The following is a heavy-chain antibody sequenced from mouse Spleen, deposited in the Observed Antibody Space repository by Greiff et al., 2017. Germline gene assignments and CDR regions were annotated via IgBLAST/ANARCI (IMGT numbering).Heavy chain of an antibody. J-gene: IGHJ2*01. CDR1: GYTFTSYW. Sequence: VKVVESGAELVKPGASVKLSCKASGYTFTSYWMQWVKQRPGQGLEWIGEIDPSDSYTNYNQKFKGKATLTVDTSSSTAYMQLSSLTSEDSAVYYCARRSNYVFDYWGQGTTLTVSS. CDR3: ARRSNYVFDY. V-gene: IGHV1-50*01. CDR2: IDPSDSYT. D-gene: IGHD2-5*01.